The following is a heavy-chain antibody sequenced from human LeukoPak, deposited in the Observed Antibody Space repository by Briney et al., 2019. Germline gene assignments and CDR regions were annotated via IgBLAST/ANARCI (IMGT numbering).Heavy chain of an antibody. CDR2: IYYSGST. CDR3: ARTPWGDYAFDY. J-gene: IGHJ4*02. CDR1: GGSISSGGYS. D-gene: IGHD4-17*01. Sequence: SETLSLTCAVSGGSISSGGYSWSWIRQPPGKGLEWIGYIYYSGSTYYNPSLKSRVTISVDTSKNQFSLKLSSVTAADTAVYYCARTPWGDYAFDYWGQGTLVTVSS. V-gene: IGHV4-30-4*07.